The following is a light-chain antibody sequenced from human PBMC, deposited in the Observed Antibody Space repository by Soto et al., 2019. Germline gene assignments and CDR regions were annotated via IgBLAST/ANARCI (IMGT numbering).Light chain of an antibody. V-gene: IGKV3-15*01. CDR2: GAS. Sequence: EILMTQSPATLSVPPGEKATLSCRASQSVSTKFAWYQQTPGQAPRLLINGASTRATGVPARFSGWGSGTEFTLTISSLQSEDFAVYYCQQYHNWPPINCGQGTRREIK. J-gene: IGKJ5*01. CDR3: QQYHNWPPIN. CDR1: QSVSTK.